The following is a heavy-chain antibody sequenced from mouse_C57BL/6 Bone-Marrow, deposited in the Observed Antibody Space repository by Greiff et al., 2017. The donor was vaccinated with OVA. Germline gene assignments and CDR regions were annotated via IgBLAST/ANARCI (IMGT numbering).Heavy chain of an antibody. D-gene: IGHD1-1*01. CDR3: ARITTVVEWYYFDY. J-gene: IGHJ2*01. CDR2: INPNYGTT. Sequence: VQLKESGPELVKPGASVKISCKASGYSFTDYNMNWVKQSNGKSLEWIGVINPNYGTTSYNQKFKGKATLTVDQSSSTAYMQLNSLTSEDSAVYYCARITTVVEWYYFDYWGQGTTRTVSS. V-gene: IGHV1-39*01. CDR1: GYSFTDYN.